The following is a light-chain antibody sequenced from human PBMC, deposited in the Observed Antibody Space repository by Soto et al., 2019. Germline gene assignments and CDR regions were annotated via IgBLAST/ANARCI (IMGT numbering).Light chain of an antibody. CDR3: QSYDSSLSGSV. V-gene: IGLV1-40*01. Sequence: QSVLTQPPSVSGAPGQRVTISCTGSSSNIGAGYDVHWYQQHPGTAPKLLIYGSSNRPSGVPDRFSGSKSGTSASLAITGLQAEDEADYYCQSYDSSLSGSVFGGGTQLTVL. CDR1: SSNIGAGYD. J-gene: IGLJ3*02. CDR2: GSS.